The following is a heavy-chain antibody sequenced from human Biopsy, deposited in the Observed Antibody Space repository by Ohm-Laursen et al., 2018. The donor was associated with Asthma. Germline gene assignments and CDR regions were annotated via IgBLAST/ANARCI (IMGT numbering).Heavy chain of an antibody. CDR3: ARTFHFWSPYHAEHYQL. V-gene: IGHV3-7*01. CDR1: GFTFSSYA. CDR2: IKHDGSEK. Sequence: SLRLSCAASGFTFSSYAMSWVRQVPGQGLEWVANIKHDGSEKNHVDSLKGRFTISRANAKNLLFLQMNSLRAEDTAVYYCARTFHFWSPYHAEHYQLWGQGTLVTVSS. D-gene: IGHD3-3*01. J-gene: IGHJ1*01.